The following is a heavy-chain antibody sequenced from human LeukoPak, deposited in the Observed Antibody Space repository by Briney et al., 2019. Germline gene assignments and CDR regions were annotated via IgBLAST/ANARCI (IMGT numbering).Heavy chain of an antibody. CDR3: ARVGIAAAGYFDY. D-gene: IGHD6-13*01. CDR2: IYHSGST. J-gene: IGHJ4*02. CDR1: GGSISSGGYS. Sequence: RTSETLSLTCAVSGGSISSGGYSWSWIRQPPGKGLEWIGYIYHSGSTYYNPSLKSRVTISVDRSKNQFSLKLSSVTAADTAVYYCARVGIAAAGYFDYWGQGTLVTVSS. V-gene: IGHV4-30-2*01.